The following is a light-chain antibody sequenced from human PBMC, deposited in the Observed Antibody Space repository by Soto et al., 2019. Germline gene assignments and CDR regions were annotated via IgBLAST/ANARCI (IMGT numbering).Light chain of an antibody. V-gene: IGKV3-15*01. CDR3: QEYNDWPRGT. CDR1: QSVNTN. Sequence: EVVMTQSPATLSAFPGERATLSCRASQSVNTNLAWYQKKPGQAPTVLVYAASTRATGIPDRFSGSGSGTDFTLTISSLQPEDFALYYCQEYNDWPRGTFGQGTKVEVK. CDR2: AAS. J-gene: IGKJ1*01.